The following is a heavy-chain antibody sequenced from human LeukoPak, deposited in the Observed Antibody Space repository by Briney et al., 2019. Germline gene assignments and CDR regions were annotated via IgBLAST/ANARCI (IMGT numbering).Heavy chain of an antibody. J-gene: IGHJ5*02. CDR2: IKQDGSEK. D-gene: IGHD3-10*01. Sequence: GGSLRLSCAASGFTFSSYWMSWVRQAPGKGLEWVANIKQDGSEKYCVDSVKGRFTISRDNAKNSLYLQMNSLRAEDTAVYYCARYPGSGSYLPSYNWFDPWGQGTLVTVSS. CDR3: ARYPGSGSYLPSYNWFDP. CDR1: GFTFSSYW. V-gene: IGHV3-7*01.